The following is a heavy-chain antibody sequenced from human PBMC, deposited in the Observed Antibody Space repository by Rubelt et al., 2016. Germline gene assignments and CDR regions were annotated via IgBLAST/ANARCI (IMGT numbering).Heavy chain of an antibody. CDR1: GGSFSGYY. Sequence: QVQLQQWGAGLLKPSETLSLTCAVYGGSFSGYYWSWIRQPPGKGLEWIGEINHSGSTNYNPSLKGGCTISVEQAKTQFALRLSSVTAADTAVYYWARGSSDVVVTASGYWGQGTLVTVSS. D-gene: IGHD2-21*02. V-gene: IGHV4-34*01. CDR2: INHSGST. CDR3: ARGSSDVVVTASGY. J-gene: IGHJ4*02.